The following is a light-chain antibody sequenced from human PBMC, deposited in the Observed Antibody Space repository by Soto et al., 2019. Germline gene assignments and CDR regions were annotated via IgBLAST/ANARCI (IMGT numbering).Light chain of an antibody. CDR2: QAS. CDR1: QSISNW. J-gene: IGKJ2*01. Sequence: DIQMTQSPSTLSASVGDRVSITCRASQSISNWLAWYQQKPGKVPKLLIYQASTLESGVPSRFSGSGSGTEFTLTISSLQPDDFATYYCQQYNSYSTFGQGTKLEIK. V-gene: IGKV1-5*03. CDR3: QQYNSYST.